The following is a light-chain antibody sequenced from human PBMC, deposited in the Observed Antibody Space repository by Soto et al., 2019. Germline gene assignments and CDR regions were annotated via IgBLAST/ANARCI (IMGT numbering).Light chain of an antibody. CDR3: QQYGSSP. CDR1: QSVSSSY. J-gene: IGKJ5*01. V-gene: IGKV3-20*01. Sequence: EIVLTQSPGTLSLSPGERATLSCRASQSVSSSYLAWYQQKPGQAPRLLIYGASSRATGFPDRFSGSGSGTDFTLTISRLEPEDFAVYYCQQYGSSPFGQGTRLEIK. CDR2: GAS.